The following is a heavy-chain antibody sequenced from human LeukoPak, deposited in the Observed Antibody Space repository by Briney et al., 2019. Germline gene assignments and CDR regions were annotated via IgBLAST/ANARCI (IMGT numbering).Heavy chain of an antibody. CDR2: IKEDGSVK. V-gene: IGHV3-7*01. D-gene: IGHD5-12*01. CDR3: ARDVWTYSGEAFDY. CDR1: GITFNDNW. J-gene: IGHJ4*02. Sequence: GGSLRLSCAASGITFNDNWMSWVRQAPGKGLEWVANIKEDGSVKYYVDSVKGRFSISRDNAKSSLYLQMSSLRAEDTAVYYCARDVWTYSGEAFDYWGQGTLVTVSS.